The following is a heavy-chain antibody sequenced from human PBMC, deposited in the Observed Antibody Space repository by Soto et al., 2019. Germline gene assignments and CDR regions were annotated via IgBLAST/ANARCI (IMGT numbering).Heavy chain of an antibody. CDR1: GFTFSSYA. J-gene: IGHJ4*02. CDR2: ISYDGRTK. D-gene: IGHD6-19*01. CDR3: ARFRAVAGFDD. Sequence: QVHLVESGGGVVQPGRSLRLSCAASGFTFSSYAIHWVRQAPGKGLEWVAVISYDGRTKYYADSVKGRFTISRDNSKNMLYLQMNSLRADDTAVYYCARFRAVAGFDDWGQGTLVSVSS. V-gene: IGHV3-30*04.